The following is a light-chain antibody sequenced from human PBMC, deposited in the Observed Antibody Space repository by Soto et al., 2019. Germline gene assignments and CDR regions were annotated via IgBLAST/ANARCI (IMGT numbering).Light chain of an antibody. CDR3: GTWDTSLSAVV. CDR2: DNN. Sequence: QSVLTQPPSVSAAPGQKVTISCSGSSSKIGNNYVSWYQRLPGTAPKLLIYDNNERPSGIPDRFSSSRSGTSATLGITGLQTGDEADYYCGTWDTSLSAVVFGGGTQLTVL. J-gene: IGLJ2*01. V-gene: IGLV1-51*01. CDR1: SSKIGNNY.